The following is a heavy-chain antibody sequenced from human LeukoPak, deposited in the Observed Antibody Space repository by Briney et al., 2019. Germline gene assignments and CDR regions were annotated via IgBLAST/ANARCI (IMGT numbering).Heavy chain of an antibody. V-gene: IGHV3-43D*03. D-gene: IGHD1-26*01. Sequence: GGSLRLSCAAFGFIFDDYAMHWVRQAPGKSLEWVSLINWDGGSAYYADSVKGRFTISRDNSKNSVYLQMNSLRAEDTALYYCAKGYSGNYYGSPTWWGQGTLVTVSS. CDR3: AKGYSGNYYGSPTW. J-gene: IGHJ4*02. CDR2: INWDGGSA. CDR1: GFIFDDYA.